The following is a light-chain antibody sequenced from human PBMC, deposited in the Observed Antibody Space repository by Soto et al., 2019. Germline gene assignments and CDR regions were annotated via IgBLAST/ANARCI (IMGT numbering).Light chain of an antibody. CDR3: QQYKDWLWT. V-gene: IGKV3-15*01. J-gene: IGKJ1*01. CDR2: GAS. CDR1: QSVSSN. Sequence: EIVMTQSPATLSVSPGERATLSCRASQSVSSNLAWYQQKPGQAPRLLIYGASTRATGIPARFSGSGSGTEFTITISSLQSEDFAVYYCQQYKDWLWTFGQGTKVDTK.